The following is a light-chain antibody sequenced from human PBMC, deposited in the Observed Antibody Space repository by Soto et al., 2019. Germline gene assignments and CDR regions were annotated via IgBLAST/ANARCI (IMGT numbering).Light chain of an antibody. CDR3: HQYYRPPLT. CDR2: WAS. V-gene: IGKV4-1*01. J-gene: IGKJ4*01. Sequence: DIVLTQSPDSLAVSLGERATINCKSSQSVLFSSNSKDFIAWYQQKPGQSPRLLIYWASTRDSGVPDRFSGSVSGTDFTLTSSNLQAEDVAVYYCHQYYRPPLTFGGGTKVEIK. CDR1: QSVLFSSNSKDF.